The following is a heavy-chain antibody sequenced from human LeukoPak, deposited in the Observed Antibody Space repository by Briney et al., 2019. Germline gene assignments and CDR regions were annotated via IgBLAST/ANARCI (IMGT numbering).Heavy chain of an antibody. V-gene: IGHV1-46*01. CDR2: INPSGDFT. J-gene: IGHJ4*02. D-gene: IGHD4-23*01. CDR1: GYTFGTHW. Sequence: GASVKVSCKASGYTFGTHWMHWVRQAPGQGLEWMAIINPSGDFTGYSQKFQGRVTVTRDMSTRTVYMELSNLRAEDTAVYYCARGARKGDDYGGFFDYWGQGTLVTVSS. CDR3: ARGARKGDDYGGFFDY.